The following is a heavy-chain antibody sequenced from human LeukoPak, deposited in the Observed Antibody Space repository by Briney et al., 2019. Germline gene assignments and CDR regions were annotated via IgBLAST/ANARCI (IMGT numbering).Heavy chain of an antibody. J-gene: IGHJ4*02. CDR2: IKEDGSEK. CDR3: ANRFPDY. V-gene: IGHV3-7*05. Sequence: AGGSLRLSCAASGFTFSNYWMSWVRQAPGKGLQWVANIKEDGSEKYYVDSVKGRFTISRDNTKTSLYLQMHSLRDEDTAVYYCANRFPDYWGQGTLVTVSS. D-gene: IGHD3-3*01. CDR1: GFTFSNYW.